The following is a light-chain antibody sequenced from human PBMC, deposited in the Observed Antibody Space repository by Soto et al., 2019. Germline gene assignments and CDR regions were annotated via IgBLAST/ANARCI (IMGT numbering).Light chain of an antibody. CDR2: GAS. V-gene: IGKV3-15*01. CDR1: QSIRSN. Sequence: EVVMTQSPATLSVSPGEGATLYCRASQSIRSNLAWYQKKPGQSHRPLIYGASTRATAVPARFSGSGSGTEFTLNISSLQSEDFAVYYCQQYDNWPLTFGGGTQVEIK. CDR3: QQYDNWPLT. J-gene: IGKJ4*01.